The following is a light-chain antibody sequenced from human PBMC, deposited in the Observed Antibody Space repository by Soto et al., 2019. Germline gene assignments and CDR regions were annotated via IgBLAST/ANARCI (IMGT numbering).Light chain of an antibody. CDR3: VLYMSSGTWV. CDR1: SGSVSTSYY. J-gene: IGLJ3*02. Sequence: QAVVTQEPSFSVSPGRTVTLTCGLSSGSVSTSYYPSWYQQTPGQAPRTLIYNTNTRSSGVPDRFSGSILGNKAALTITGAQADDESDYYCVLYMSSGTWVFGGGTNITVL. V-gene: IGLV8-61*01. CDR2: NTN.